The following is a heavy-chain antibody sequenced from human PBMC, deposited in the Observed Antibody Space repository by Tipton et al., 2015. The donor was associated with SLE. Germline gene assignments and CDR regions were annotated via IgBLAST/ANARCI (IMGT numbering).Heavy chain of an antibody. CDR3: ANDYGGSRGYDNCFDP. CDR1: GGSVSSGSYY. CDR2: IYYSGST. V-gene: IGHV4-39*07. J-gene: IGHJ5*02. Sequence: TLSLTCTVSGGSVSSGSYYWAWIRQPPGKGPEWIGTIYYSGSTYYYPSLKSRITISVDTSKNQFSLEVRSVTAADSAVYYCANDYGGSRGYDNCFDPWGQGILVTASS. D-gene: IGHD5-12*01.